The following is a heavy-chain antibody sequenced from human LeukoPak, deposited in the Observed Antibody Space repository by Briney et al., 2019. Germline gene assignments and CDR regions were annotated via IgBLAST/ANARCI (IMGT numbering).Heavy chain of an antibody. CDR2: IYASGST. CDR3: ARHRQGGIYTSSWYGFDY. J-gene: IGHJ4*02. Sequence: SETLSLTCTVSGGSISSYYWSWIRQPAGKGLEWIGRIYASGSTNYNPSLKSRVTISVDTSKNQFSLKLSSVTAADTAVYYCARHRQGGIYTSSWYGFDYWGQGTLVTVSS. CDR1: GGSISSYY. V-gene: IGHV4-4*07. D-gene: IGHD6-13*01.